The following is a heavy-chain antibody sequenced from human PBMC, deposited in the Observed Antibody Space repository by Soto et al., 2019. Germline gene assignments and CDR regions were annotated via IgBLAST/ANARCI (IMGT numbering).Heavy chain of an antibody. Sequence: QVRLQQWGAGLLKPSETLSLTCAVYDGSLSGYYWNWIRQPPGKGLEWIGEIDHRGSTKYNPSLKSRVTISVDTYKNQFSLKVSSVTAADTAVYYCARDLGLRYDGDLYSYYMDVWGKGATVTVSS. CDR3: ARDLGLRYDGDLYSYYMDV. J-gene: IGHJ6*03. D-gene: IGHD3-9*01. CDR2: IDHRGST. V-gene: IGHV4-34*01. CDR1: DGSLSGYY.